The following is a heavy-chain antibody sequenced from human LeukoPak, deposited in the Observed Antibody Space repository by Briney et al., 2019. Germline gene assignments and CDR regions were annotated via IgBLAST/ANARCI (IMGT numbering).Heavy chain of an antibody. J-gene: IGHJ5*02. V-gene: IGHV3-23*01. CDR1: GFTFSSYA. D-gene: IGHD3-3*01. CDR2: ISGSGGST. Sequence: GGFLRLSCAASGFTFSSYAMSWARQAPGKGLEWVSAISGSGGSTYYADSVKGRFTISRDNSKNTLYLQMNSLRAEDTAVYYCASVHYDFWSGYFSWGQGTLVTVSS. CDR3: ASVHYDFWSGYFS.